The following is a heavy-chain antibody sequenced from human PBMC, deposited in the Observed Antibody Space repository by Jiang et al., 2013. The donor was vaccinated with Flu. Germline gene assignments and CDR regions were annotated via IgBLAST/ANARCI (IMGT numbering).Heavy chain of an antibody. J-gene: IGHJ4*02. Sequence: SLTCAVSGGSISSSTYYWGWIRQPPGKGLEWIANIYYSGTTYYNPSLKSRVTISVDTSKNQFSLKLSSVTAADTAVYYCHIYDSSGYYFYYFDYWGQGTLVTVSS. D-gene: IGHD3-22*01. CDR2: IYYSGTT. CDR3: HIYDSSGYYFYYFDY. CDR1: GGSISSSTYY. V-gene: IGHV4-39*07.